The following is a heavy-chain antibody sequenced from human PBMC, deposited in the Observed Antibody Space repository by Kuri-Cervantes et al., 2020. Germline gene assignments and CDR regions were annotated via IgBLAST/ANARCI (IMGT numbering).Heavy chain of an antibody. CDR1: GFTFSSYG. V-gene: IGHV3-33*06. Sequence: GGSLRLSCAASGFTFSSYGMHWVRQAPGKGLEWVAVIWYDGSNKYYADSVKGRFTISRDNSKNTLYLQMNSLRAEDTAVYYCAKDQWGELPMFELLSWGQGTLVTVSS. CDR2: IWYDGSNK. CDR3: AKDQWGELPMFELLS. D-gene: IGHD1-26*01. J-gene: IGHJ4*02.